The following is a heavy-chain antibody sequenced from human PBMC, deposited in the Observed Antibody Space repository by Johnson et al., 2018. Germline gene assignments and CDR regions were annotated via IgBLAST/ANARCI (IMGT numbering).Heavy chain of an antibody. Sequence: QVQLQESGPGLVKPSETLSLTCTVSGVSIRGYSWSWLRPPPGKELEWIGHIYHSGSTHYNPSRKSRVIVSVDTSQDQFSLKLSSVTAAATAGYYGARLSGRWVGGKGTTVIVSS. J-gene: IGHJ6*04. V-gene: IGHV4-59*01. D-gene: IGHD3-3*01. CDR1: GVSIRGYS. CDR2: IYHSGST. CDR3: ARLSGRWV.